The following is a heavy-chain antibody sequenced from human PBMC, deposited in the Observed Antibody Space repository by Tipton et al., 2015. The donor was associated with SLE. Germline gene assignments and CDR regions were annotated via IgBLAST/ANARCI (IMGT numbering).Heavy chain of an antibody. CDR1: GGTMTGSY. CDR2: LSDSGST. V-gene: IGHV4-59*01. J-gene: IGHJ6*03. CDR3: ARGSLGRHYDIVTGHTYYYFYYMDV. D-gene: IGHD3-9*01. Sequence: VKPSETLSLTCTVSGGTMTGSYWSWIRQPPGKGLEWIGYLSDSGSTNYNPSLKSRVTISVDTSRNQFSLKLSSVSAADTAVYYCARGSLGRHYDIVTGHTYYYFYYMDVWGKGTTVTVSS.